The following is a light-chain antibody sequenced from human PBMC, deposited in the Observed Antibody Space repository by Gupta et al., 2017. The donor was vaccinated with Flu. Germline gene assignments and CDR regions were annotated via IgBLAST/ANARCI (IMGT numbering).Light chain of an antibody. CDR1: SSNIGINT. CDR2: KNN. J-gene: IGLJ2*01. V-gene: IGLV1-44*01. Sequence: QAVLTQPPSASATPGQGVPISCSGSSSNIGINTVNWYQQLPGTAPKLLIYKNNQRPSGVPDRFSGSKSGTSASLAISGLQSADEADYYCAVWDDSLNGVVFGGGTKLTVL. CDR3: AVWDDSLNGVV.